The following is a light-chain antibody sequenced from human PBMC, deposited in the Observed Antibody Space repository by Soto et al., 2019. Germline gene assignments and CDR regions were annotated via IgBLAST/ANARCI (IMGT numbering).Light chain of an antibody. CDR1: QSVSSSY. CDR3: QQYGSSIT. CDR2: GAS. V-gene: IGKV3-20*01. Sequence: EIVLTQSPGTLSLSPVERATLSCRASQSVSSSYLAWYQQKPGQAPRLLIYGASTRANGIPDRFSGSGSGTDFTLTISRLEPEDFAVYYCQQYGSSITFGQGTRLEI. J-gene: IGKJ5*01.